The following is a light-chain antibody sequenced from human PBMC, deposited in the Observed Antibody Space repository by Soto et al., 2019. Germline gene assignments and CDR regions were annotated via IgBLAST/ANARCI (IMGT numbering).Light chain of an antibody. J-gene: IGKJ5*01. CDR1: QSVSNY. V-gene: IGKV3-11*01. Sequence: EIVLTPSPATLSLSPGERATLSCRASQSVSNYLAWYQQKPGQAPRLLIYDASNRATDIPARLSGSGSGTDFTLTISSLEPEDFAVYYCQQRSNWPPFTFGQGTRLEIK. CDR3: QQRSNWPPFT. CDR2: DAS.